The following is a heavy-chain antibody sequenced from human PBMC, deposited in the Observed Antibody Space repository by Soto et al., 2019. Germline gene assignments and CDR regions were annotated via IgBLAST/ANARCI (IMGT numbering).Heavy chain of an antibody. CDR3: XXXXXAKFDY. J-gene: IGHJ4*02. Sequence: QITLKESGPTLVKPTQTLTLTCNVSGVSLSTGGVGVGWIRQPPGKALEWLALIYWDDDQRSSPSLKSRLTITKDTSKNQXVLTXXXXXXXXXXXXXXXXXXXAKFDYWGQGTLVTVSS. CDR2: IYWDDDQ. V-gene: IGHV2-5*02. CDR1: GVSLSTGGVG.